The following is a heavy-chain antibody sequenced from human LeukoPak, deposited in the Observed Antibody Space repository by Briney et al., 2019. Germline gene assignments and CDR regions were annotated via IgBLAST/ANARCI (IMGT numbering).Heavy chain of an antibody. Sequence: GGSLRLSCAASGFSFSSYWLPWVRQAPGKGLLWVSRINSDGSNTFYAASVRGRFTVSRDNSKNTPYLQKNSLRAKDTAVYYCAREYSSWFDSWGQGTLVTVSS. V-gene: IGHV3-74*01. CDR2: INSDGSNT. CDR1: GFSFSSYW. D-gene: IGHD6-13*01. J-gene: IGHJ5*01. CDR3: AREYSSWFDS.